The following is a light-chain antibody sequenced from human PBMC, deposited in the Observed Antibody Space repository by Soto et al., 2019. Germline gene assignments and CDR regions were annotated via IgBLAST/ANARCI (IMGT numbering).Light chain of an antibody. J-gene: IGKJ4*01. CDR1: QGISTY. CDR2: DAS. CDR3: QQLNGYLELT. V-gene: IGKV1-9*01. Sequence: DIQLTQSPSFLSASXGXXXXXTXXXSQGISTYLAWYQQKLGKAPKLLIYDASTLQSGVPSRFSGSRSGTEFTLTISSLQPEDFATYYCQQLNGYLELTFGGGTKVDIK.